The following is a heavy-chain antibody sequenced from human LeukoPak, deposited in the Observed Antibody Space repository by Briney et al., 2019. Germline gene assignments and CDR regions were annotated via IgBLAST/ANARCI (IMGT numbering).Heavy chain of an antibody. Sequence: SETLSLTCTVSGASISGYYWNWIRQSPGKGLECIAFIYDTGSSNYNPSLRSRVTIPVDTSKNQFSLKLSSVTAADTAVYYCARGTLGIPCHFDYWGQGTLVTVSS. J-gene: IGHJ4*02. V-gene: IGHV4-59*12. CDR1: GASISGYY. CDR3: ARGTLGIPCHFDY. D-gene: IGHD7-27*01. CDR2: IYDTGSS.